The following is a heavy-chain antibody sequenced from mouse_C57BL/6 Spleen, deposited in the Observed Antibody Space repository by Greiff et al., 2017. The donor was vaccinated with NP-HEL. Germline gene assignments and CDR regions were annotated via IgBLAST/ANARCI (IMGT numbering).Heavy chain of an antibody. Sequence: QVQLQQSGAELVKPGASVKLSCKASGYTFTSYWMHWVKQRPGQGLEWIGMIHPNSGSTNYNEKFKSKATLTVDKSSSTAYMQLSSLTSEDSAVYYCARRAYSNYFDYWGKGTTLTVSS. CDR1: GYTFTSYW. CDR2: IHPNSGST. CDR3: ARRAYSNYFDY. D-gene: IGHD2-5*01. V-gene: IGHV1-64*01. J-gene: IGHJ2*01.